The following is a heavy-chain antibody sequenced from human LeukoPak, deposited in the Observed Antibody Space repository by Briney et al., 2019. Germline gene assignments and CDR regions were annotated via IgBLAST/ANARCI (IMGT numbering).Heavy chain of an antibody. CDR1: GFTFSSYS. D-gene: IGHD1-26*01. V-gene: IGHV3-21*01. J-gene: IGHJ6*02. CDR2: ISSSSSYI. Sequence: GGSLRLSCAASGFTFSSYSMNWVRQAPGKGLEWFSSISSSSSYIYYADSVKGRFTISRDNAKNSLYLQMNSLRAEDTAVYYCARAQYYDYYYYGMDVWGQGTTVTVSS. CDR3: ARAQYYDYYYYGMDV.